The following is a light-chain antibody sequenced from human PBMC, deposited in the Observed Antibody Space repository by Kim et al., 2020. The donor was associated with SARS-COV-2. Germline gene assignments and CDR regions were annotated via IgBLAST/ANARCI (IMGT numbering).Light chain of an antibody. Sequence: DIQMTQSPSSLSASVGDRVTITCRASRSIGNHLNWYQQRPGKAPNLLIYAASNLQTGVSSRFSGSESGTDFTLSIRNLQPEDSATYYCQQSDITPYTFGQGTKIEI. V-gene: IGKV1-39*01. J-gene: IGKJ2*01. CDR1: RSIGNH. CDR2: AAS. CDR3: QQSDITPYT.